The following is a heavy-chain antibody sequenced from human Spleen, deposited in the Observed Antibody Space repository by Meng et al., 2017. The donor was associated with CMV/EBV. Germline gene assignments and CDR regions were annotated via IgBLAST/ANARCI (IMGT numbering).Heavy chain of an antibody. CDR1: GGSISSSSYY. CDR2: IYYSGTT. CDR3: ARVYSRAYFDY. Sequence: RLQLRGSGPGLGKPSETLSLTCTVSGGSISSSSYYWGWIRQPPGKGLEWIGSIYYSGTTYYNPSLKSRVTISVDTSKNQFSLKLSSVTAADTAVYYCARVYSRAYFDYWGQGTLVTVSS. V-gene: IGHV4-39*06. J-gene: IGHJ4*02. D-gene: IGHD2-15*01.